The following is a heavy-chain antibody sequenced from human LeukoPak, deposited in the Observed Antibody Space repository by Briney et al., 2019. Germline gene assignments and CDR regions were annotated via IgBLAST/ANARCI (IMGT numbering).Heavy chain of an antibody. D-gene: IGHD3-10*01. J-gene: IGHJ4*02. CDR1: GFTFSDYY. CDR2: ICSSSSYT. V-gene: IGHV3-11*06. Sequence: GGSLRLSCAASGFTFSDYYMSWIRQAPGKGLEWVSYICSSSSYTNYADSVKGRFTISRDNAKNSLYLQMNSLRAEDTAVYYCASGPYGSGSYYNGGLWYWGQGTLVTVSS. CDR3: ASGPYGSGSYYNGGLWY.